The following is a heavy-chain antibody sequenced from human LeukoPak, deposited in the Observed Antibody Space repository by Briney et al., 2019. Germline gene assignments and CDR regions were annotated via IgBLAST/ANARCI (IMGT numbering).Heavy chain of an antibody. V-gene: IGHV3-9*01. CDR2: ISWNSGSI. CDR1: GFTFDDYA. CDR3: ALGWYYGSGSPHDAFDI. Sequence: PGGSLRLSCAASGFTFDDYAMHWVRQAPGKGLEWVSGISWNSGSIGYADSVKGRFTISRDNAKNSLYLQMSSLRAEDTALYYCALGWYYGSGSPHDAFDIWGQGTMVTVSS. D-gene: IGHD3-10*01. J-gene: IGHJ3*02.